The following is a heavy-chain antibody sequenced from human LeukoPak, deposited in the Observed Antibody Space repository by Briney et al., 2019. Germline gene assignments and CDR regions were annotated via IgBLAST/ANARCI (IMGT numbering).Heavy chain of an antibody. J-gene: IGHJ4*02. CDR3: ARAEYYVPLDY. Sequence: GASVKVSCKASGYTFTGYYMHWVRQAPGQGLEWMGRINPNSGGTNYAQKFQGRVTMTTDTSTSTAYMELRSLRSDDTAVYYCARAEYYVPLDYWGQGTLVTVSS. CDR2: INPNSGGT. V-gene: IGHV1-2*06. CDR1: GYTFTGYY. D-gene: IGHD3-10*02.